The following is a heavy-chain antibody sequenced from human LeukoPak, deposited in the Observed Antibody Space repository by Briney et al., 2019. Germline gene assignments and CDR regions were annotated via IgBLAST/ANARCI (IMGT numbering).Heavy chain of an antibody. V-gene: IGHV3-53*01. CDR1: GFAVSSNY. CDR2: IYSGGST. J-gene: IGHJ4*02. CDR3: ARDLAGFHDY. D-gene: IGHD3-10*01. Sequence: GGSLRLSCAASGFAVSSNYMSWVRQAPGKGLERVSVIYSGGSTYYADSVKGRFTISRDNSKNTLYLQMNSLRAEDTAVYYCARDLAGFHDYWGQGTLVTVSS.